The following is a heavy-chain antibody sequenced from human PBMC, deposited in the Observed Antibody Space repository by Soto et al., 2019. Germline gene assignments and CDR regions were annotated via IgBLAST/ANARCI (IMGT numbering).Heavy chain of an antibody. J-gene: IGHJ6*02. V-gene: IGHV3-74*01. CDR2: INSDGIST. Sequence: GGSLRLSCAASGFTFSTYWMHWVRQAPGKGLVWVSRINSDGISTSYADSVKGRFTISRDNAKNTLYLQMNSLRADDTAVYYCARSIKNYYGMDVWGQGTTVTGSS. D-gene: IGHD6-6*01. CDR3: ARSIKNYYGMDV. CDR1: GFTFSTYW.